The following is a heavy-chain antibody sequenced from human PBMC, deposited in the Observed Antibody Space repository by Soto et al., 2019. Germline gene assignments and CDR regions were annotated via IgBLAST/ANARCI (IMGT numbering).Heavy chain of an antibody. CDR2: ISGSGGST. D-gene: IGHD6-6*01. J-gene: IGHJ6*02. CDR3: AKDHGSSSGHYYYYGMDV. CDR1: GSTFSSYA. Sequence: GGSLRLSCAASGSTFSSYAMSWVRQAPGKGLEWVSAISGSGGSTYYADSVKGRFTISRDNSKNTLYLQMNSLRAEDTAVYYCAKDHGSSSGHYYYYGMDVWGQGTTVTVSS. V-gene: IGHV3-23*01.